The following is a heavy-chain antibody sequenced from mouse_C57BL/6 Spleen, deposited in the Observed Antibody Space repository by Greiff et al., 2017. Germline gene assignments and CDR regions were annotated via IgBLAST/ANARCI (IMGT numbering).Heavy chain of an antibody. CDR1: GYTFTSYG. D-gene: IGHD2-5*01. J-gene: IGHJ3*01. CDR3: VYSNSRFAY. Sequence: QVQLQQSGAELARPGASVKLSCKASGYTFTSYGISWVKQRTGQGLEWIGEIYPRSGNTYYNEKFKGKATLTADKSSSTAYMELRSLTSEDSAVYFCVYSNSRFAYWGQGTLVTVSA. CDR2: IYPRSGNT. V-gene: IGHV1-81*01.